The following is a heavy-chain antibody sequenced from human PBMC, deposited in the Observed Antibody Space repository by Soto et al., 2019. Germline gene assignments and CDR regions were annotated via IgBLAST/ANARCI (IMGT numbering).Heavy chain of an antibody. Sequence: EEQLVESGGGVVRPGGSLTLSCAASGFRFDDFGMSWVRQAPGKGLEWVSGITWNGVTTGYVKSVKGRFTISRDNAKNSLYLQMGSLRAEDTAIYYCARDGGVAVAVAAFDIWGQGTMVSVSS. V-gene: IGHV3-20*04. CDR3: ARDGGVAVAVAAFDI. D-gene: IGHD6-19*01. CDR1: GFRFDDFG. CDR2: ITWNGVTT. J-gene: IGHJ3*02.